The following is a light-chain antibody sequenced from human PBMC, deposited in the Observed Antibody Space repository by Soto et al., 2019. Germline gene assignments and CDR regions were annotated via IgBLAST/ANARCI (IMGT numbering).Light chain of an antibody. CDR3: QQCSILPLT. CDR2: DAS. J-gene: IGKJ4*01. V-gene: IGKV3-11*01. CDR1: QSVSSC. Sequence: ERVLTHSPGTQYLSPGERATLSCRASQSVSSCLAWYQQKPGQAPRLLIYDASNRATGIPARFSGSGSGTDFTLTVSNLESEDSAVYYCQQCSILPLTFGGGTKVDIK.